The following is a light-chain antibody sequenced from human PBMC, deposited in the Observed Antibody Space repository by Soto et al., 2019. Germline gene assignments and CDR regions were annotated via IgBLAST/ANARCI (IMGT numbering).Light chain of an antibody. V-gene: IGKV3-20*01. CDR1: QSVSSSY. Sequence: EIVLTQSPGTLAFSPVERAXLXXXXSQSVSSSYLAWYQQKPGQAPRLLIYGASSRATGIPDRFSGSGSGTDFTLTISRLEPEDFAVYYCQQYGSSPWTFGQGTKV. CDR3: QQYGSSPWT. J-gene: IGKJ1*01. CDR2: GAS.